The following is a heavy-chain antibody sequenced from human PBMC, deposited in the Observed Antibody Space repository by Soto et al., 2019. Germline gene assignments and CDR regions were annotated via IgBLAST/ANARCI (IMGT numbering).Heavy chain of an antibody. CDR1: GFTLSNIG. J-gene: IGHJ4*02. V-gene: IGHV3-30*18. CDR2: ISAGGNTK. D-gene: IGHD2-21*01. Sequence: QVQLVESGGGVVQPGTSLRLACAASGFTLSNIGMQWVRQAPGKGLEWVAVISAGGNTKYYADSVKGRFTISRDNSKNTLFLQMHSLRTEDTAMYYCAKESGGERYAAYFDYWGQGTLVTVSS. CDR3: AKESGGERYAAYFDY.